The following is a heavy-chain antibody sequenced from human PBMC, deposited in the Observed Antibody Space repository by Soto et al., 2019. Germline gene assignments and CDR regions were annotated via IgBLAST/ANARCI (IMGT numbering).Heavy chain of an antibody. CDR1: GFTFSSYS. Sequence: GGSLRLSCAASGFTFSSYSVNWVRQAPGKGLEWVSSISSSSSYIYYADSVKGRFTISRDNAKNSLYLQMNSLRAEDTAVYYCARTNYGSGSSDYWGQGTLVTVSS. V-gene: IGHV3-21*01. CDR3: ARTNYGSGSSDY. CDR2: ISSSSSYI. J-gene: IGHJ4*02. D-gene: IGHD3-10*01.